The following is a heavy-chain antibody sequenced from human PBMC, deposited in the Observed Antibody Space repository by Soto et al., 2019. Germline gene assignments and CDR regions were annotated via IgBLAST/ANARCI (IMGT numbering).Heavy chain of an antibody. CDR3: ARAPHCSSTSCYHWFDP. CDR1: GYTFTSYD. CDR2: MNPNSGNT. Sequence: ASVKVSCKASGYTFTSYDINWVRQATGQGLEWMGWMNPNSGNTGYAQKFQGRVTMTRNTSISTAYMELSSLRSEDTAVYYCARAPHCSSTSCYHWFDPWGQGTLVTVSS. J-gene: IGHJ5*02. V-gene: IGHV1-8*01. D-gene: IGHD2-2*01.